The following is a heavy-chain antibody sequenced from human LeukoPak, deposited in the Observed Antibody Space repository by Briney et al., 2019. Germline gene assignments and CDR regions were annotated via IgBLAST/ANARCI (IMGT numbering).Heavy chain of an antibody. CDR1: GFTFSTYA. CDR3: AYGDYDC. Sequence: GGSLRLSCAASGFTFSTYAMNWVRQAPGKGLEWVSTISGSGGSTYYADSAKGRFTISRDNSKNTLYLQMNSLRAEDTAVYYCAYGDYDCWGQGTLVTVSS. CDR2: ISGSGGST. J-gene: IGHJ4*02. D-gene: IGHD4-17*01. V-gene: IGHV3-23*01.